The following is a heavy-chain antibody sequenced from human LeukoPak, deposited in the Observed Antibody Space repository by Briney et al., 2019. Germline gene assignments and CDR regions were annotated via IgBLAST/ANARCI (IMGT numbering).Heavy chain of an antibody. Sequence: ASLRLSCAASGLTFSSYALPWLRPPPGKGLEWIGIIYYSGTPSYSASLKSRVTESVDTSKKQLSLKLSSVTAADTAVYYCARLLYFVWPPYFDYWGQGTLVTVSS. CDR1: GLTFSSYA. V-gene: IGHV4-39*01. CDR2: IYYSGTP. J-gene: IGHJ4*02. D-gene: IGHD3-9*01. CDR3: ARLLYFVWPPYFDY.